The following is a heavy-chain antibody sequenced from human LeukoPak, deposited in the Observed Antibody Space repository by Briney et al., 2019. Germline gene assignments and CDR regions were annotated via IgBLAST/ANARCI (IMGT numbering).Heavy chain of an antibody. CDR1: GGSISSYY. J-gene: IGHJ3*02. Sequence: SETLSLTCTVSGGSISSYYWSWIRQPPGKGLEWIGYIYYSGSTNYDSSLKSRVTISVDTSKNQFSLKLSSVTAADTAVYYCARSTMVRGVIRAFDIWGQGTMVTVSS. V-gene: IGHV4-59*01. CDR2: IYYSGST. CDR3: ARSTMVRGVIRAFDI. D-gene: IGHD3-10*01.